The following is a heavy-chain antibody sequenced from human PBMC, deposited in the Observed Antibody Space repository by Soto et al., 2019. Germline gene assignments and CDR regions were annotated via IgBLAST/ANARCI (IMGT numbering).Heavy chain of an antibody. CDR1: GASIGRFY. V-gene: IGHV4-59*01. J-gene: IGHJ4*02. D-gene: IGHD6-19*01. CDR2: IFYGGIT. Sequence: SETLSLTCTVSGASIGRFYWSRIRQPPGNGLEWIGYIFYGGITDYNPSLKSRVTISVDTPKNQFSLILRSVTAADTAVYYCAISPQYSSGWNGGFDFWGQGIQVTVSS. CDR3: AISPQYSSGWNGGFDF.